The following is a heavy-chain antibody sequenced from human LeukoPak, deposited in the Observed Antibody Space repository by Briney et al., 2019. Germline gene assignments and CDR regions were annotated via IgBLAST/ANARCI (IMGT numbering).Heavy chain of an antibody. D-gene: IGHD5-12*01. Sequence: SETLSLTCTVSGASITSSGYYWGWIRQSPGKGLEWIGSIYHDGSTYYNPSLKSRVTISLDMSKNQSSLKVTSVTAADTAVYYCTRGTSMAAGGFWGQGTRVTVSS. CDR1: GASITSSGYY. J-gene: IGHJ1*01. CDR2: IYHDGST. CDR3: TRGTSMAAGGF. V-gene: IGHV4-39*07.